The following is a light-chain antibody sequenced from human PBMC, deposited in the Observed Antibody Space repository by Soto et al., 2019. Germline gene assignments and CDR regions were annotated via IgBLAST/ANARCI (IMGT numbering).Light chain of an antibody. CDR3: GTWDSSLSVWV. CDR2: AND. J-gene: IGLJ2*01. CDR1: SSNIGNNY. V-gene: IGLV1-51*01. Sequence: QSVLTQPPSVSAAPGQRVTISCSGSSSNIGNNYVSWYQQLPGTAPKLLIYANDKRPSGIPDRFSGSKSDTSATLDITGLQTGDEADYYCGTWDSSLSVWVFGGGTKVTVL.